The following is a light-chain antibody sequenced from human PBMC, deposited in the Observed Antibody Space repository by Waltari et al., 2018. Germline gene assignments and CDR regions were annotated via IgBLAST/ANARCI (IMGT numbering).Light chain of an antibody. CDR2: WAS. Sequence: DIVMTQSPDSLAVSLGERATINCKSSQSVLYSSNNKNFLTWYQQGPGQPPKLLIYWASTRESGVPDRFSGSGSGTDFTLTISSLQAEDVAVYYCQQYYSTPRTFGQGTKVEIK. V-gene: IGKV4-1*01. CDR1: QSVLYSSNNKNF. J-gene: IGKJ1*01. CDR3: QQYYSTPRT.